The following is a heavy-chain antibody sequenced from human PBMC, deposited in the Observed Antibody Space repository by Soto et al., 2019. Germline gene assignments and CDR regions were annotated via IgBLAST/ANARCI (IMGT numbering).Heavy chain of an antibody. CDR1: GYTFVTYG. CDR2: ISAYNGDT. Sequence: ASVKVSCKASGYTFVTYGVSWVRQAPGQGLEWMGWISAYNGDTNYAQNLQGRVTMTTDTSTTTAYMELRSLRSDDTAVYYCARDDSGFSGSHYIDYFNYWGQG. J-gene: IGHJ4*02. D-gene: IGHD1-26*01. CDR3: ARDDSGFSGSHYIDYFNY. V-gene: IGHV1-18*01.